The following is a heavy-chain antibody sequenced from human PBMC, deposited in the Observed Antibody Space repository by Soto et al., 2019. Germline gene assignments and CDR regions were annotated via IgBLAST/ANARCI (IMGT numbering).Heavy chain of an antibody. CDR2: INHSGST. CDR1: GGYFSGYY. CDR3: ARGTYSSSSGSAFDI. Sequence: QVQLQQWGAGLLKPSETLSLTCAVYGGYFSGYYWSWIRQPPGKGLEWIGEINHSGSTNYNSSRNRRVTISVDTCKNQFSLKLSSVTAADTAVYYCARGTYSSSSGSAFDIWGQGTMVPVSS. V-gene: IGHV4-34*01. D-gene: IGHD6-6*01. J-gene: IGHJ3*02.